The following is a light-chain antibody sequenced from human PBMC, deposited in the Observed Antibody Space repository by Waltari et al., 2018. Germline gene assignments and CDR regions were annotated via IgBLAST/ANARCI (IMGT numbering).Light chain of an antibody. CDR1: SPYIGSHT. CDR2: NNN. Sequence: QSVLTQPPSASGTPGQRVTISCSGSSPYIGSHTVNWYQHLPGTAPKLLSYNNNQRPSGVPDRFSGSKSVTSASLALSGLQSDDEAHYYGSTWDSSLTGVVFGGETKLTVL. J-gene: IGLJ3*02. CDR3: STWDSSLTGVV. V-gene: IGLV1-44*01.